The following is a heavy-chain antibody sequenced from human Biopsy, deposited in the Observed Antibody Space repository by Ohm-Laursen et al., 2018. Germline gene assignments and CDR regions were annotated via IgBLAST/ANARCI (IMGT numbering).Heavy chain of an antibody. CDR1: GFTFSNYG. Sequence: SLRLSCAASGFTFSNYGMQWVRQAPGKGLEWVADIWYDGGNKYYADSVKGRFTISRDNSKNTLFLQVNSLRAEDTAVYYCARSAYYASSGYPEYYLDYWGQGTLVTVSS. CDR2: IWYDGGNK. J-gene: IGHJ4*02. D-gene: IGHD3-22*01. CDR3: ARSAYYASSGYPEYYLDY. V-gene: IGHV3-33*01.